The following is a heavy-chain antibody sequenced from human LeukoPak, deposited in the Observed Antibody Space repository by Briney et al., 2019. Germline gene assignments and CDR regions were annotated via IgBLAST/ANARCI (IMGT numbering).Heavy chain of an antibody. CDR3: ATVNLIYEAFDI. CDR2: ISSSGSNI. J-gene: IGHJ3*02. D-gene: IGHD5/OR15-5a*01. CDR1: GFSFSDYY. V-gene: IGHV3-11*01. Sequence: GGSLRLSCAASGFSFSDYYMSWIRQAPGKGLEWVSYISSSGSNIYYADSVKGRFTISRDNAKNSLSLQMDSLRAEDTAIYYCATVNLIYEAFDIWGQGTMVTVSS.